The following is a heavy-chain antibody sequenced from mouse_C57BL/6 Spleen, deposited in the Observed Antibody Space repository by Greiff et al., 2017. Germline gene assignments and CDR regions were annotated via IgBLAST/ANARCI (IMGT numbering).Heavy chain of an antibody. CDR1: GYTFTSYW. CDR3: ARLPDSS. V-gene: IGHV1-55*01. Sequence: VQLQQPGAELVKPGASVKLSCKASGYTFTSYWITWVKQRPGQGLEWIGDIYPGSGSTNYNEKFKSKATLTVDKSSSTAYMQLSSLTSEDSAVYDCARLPDSSWGQGTTLTVSS. CDR2: IYPGSGST. J-gene: IGHJ2*01. D-gene: IGHD1-1*01.